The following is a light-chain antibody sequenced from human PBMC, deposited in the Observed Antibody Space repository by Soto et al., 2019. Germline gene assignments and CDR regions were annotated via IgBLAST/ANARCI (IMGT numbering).Light chain of an antibody. CDR1: QSVSSSY. Sequence: EIVLTQSPGTLSLSPGERATLSCRASQSVSSSYLAWYQQKPGQAPRLLIYGASSRATGIPDRFSGSGSGTDFTLTISRLEPEDLALYYCQQYGSSPVLTFGGGTKVEIK. J-gene: IGKJ4*01. CDR2: GAS. V-gene: IGKV3-20*01. CDR3: QQYGSSPVLT.